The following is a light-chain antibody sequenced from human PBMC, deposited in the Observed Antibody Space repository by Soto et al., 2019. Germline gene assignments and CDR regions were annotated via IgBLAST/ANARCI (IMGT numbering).Light chain of an antibody. CDR2: AAS. CDR1: QSIRRS. Sequence: DLQMTQSPSSLSASVADRDTITCRASQSIRRSLNWYQQKPGKAPNLLIYAASSLQTGVPSRFTGSGSGTDFTLTISNLQPEDFAVYYCQQTYSSPRTFGQGTKVDIK. V-gene: IGKV1-39*01. CDR3: QQTYSSPRT. J-gene: IGKJ1*01.